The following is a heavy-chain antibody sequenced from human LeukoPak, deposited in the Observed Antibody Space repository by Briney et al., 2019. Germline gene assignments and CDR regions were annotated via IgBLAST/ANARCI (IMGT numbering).Heavy chain of an antibody. V-gene: IGHV3-48*03. CDR3: ARVERDCSSTSCYVLGYYYYYGMDV. CDR1: GFTFSSYE. D-gene: IGHD2-2*01. CDR2: ISSSGSTI. Sequence: GGSLRFSCAASGFTFSSYEMNWVRQAPGKGLEWVSYISSSGSTIYYADSVKGRFTISRDNAKNSLYLQMNSLRAEDTAVYYCARVERDCSSTSCYVLGYYYYYGMDVWGKGTTVTVSS. J-gene: IGHJ6*04.